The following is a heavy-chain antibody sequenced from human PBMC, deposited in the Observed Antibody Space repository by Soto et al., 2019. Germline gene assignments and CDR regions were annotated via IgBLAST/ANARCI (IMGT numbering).Heavy chain of an antibody. V-gene: IGHV4-39*01. CDR2: VYYSGGA. Sequence: SETLSLTCAVSGVSIHNSHSFWGWIRQPPGKGLEFIANVYYSGGAYYNPSFKSRVTISVDTATNQVSLRMSSVTAADTAVYFCGRVVEGATRHTDFDSWGQGTLVTVSS. D-gene: IGHD2-21*01. J-gene: IGHJ5*01. CDR3: GRVVEGATRHTDFDS. CDR1: GVSIHNSHSF.